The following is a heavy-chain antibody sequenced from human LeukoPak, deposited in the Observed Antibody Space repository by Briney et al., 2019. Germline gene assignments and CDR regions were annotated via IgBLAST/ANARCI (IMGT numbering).Heavy chain of an antibody. CDR2: IYYSGSI. CDR3: ARARKSGTTSLYYYYGMDV. V-gene: IGHV4-59*01. CDR1: GGSISSYY. D-gene: IGHD1-7*01. J-gene: IGHJ6*02. Sequence: SETLSLTCTVSGGSISSYYWSWIRQPPGKGLEWIGYIYYSGSINYNPSLKSRVTISVDTSKNQFSLKLSSVTAADTAVYYCARARKSGTTSLYYYYGMDVWGQGTTVTVSS.